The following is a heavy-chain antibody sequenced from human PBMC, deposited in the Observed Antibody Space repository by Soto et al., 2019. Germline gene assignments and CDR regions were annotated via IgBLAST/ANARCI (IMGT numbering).Heavy chain of an antibody. CDR3: ERGGGSSAGYFDY. V-gene: IGHV4-34*01. CDR1: GGSFSGYY. D-gene: IGHD2-15*01. Sequence: SETLSLTCAVYGGSFSGYYWSWIRQPPGKGLEWIGEINHSGSTNYNPSLKSRVTISVDTSKNQFSLKLSSVTAADTAVYYCERGGGSSAGYFDYWGQGTLVTVSS. J-gene: IGHJ4*02. CDR2: INHSGST.